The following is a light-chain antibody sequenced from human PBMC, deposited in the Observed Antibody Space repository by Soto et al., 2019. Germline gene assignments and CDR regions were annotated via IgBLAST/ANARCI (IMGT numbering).Light chain of an antibody. V-gene: IGLV2-23*01. J-gene: IGLJ1*01. CDR3: CSYAGISTYV. CDR1: SSDVGNYNF. CDR2: EGG. Sequence: QSVRTQPASVSGSPGQSITISCTGTSSDVGNYNFVSWYQQHPGKAPKLMISEGGKRPSGVSDRFSGSKSGNTASLTISGLQAEDEADYYCCSYAGISTYVFGPGTKVTVL.